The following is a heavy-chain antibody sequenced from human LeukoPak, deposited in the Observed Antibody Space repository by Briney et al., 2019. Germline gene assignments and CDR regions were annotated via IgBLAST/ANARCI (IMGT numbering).Heavy chain of an antibody. CDR1: GFTFSSYA. J-gene: IGHJ5*02. D-gene: IGHD6-13*01. CDR2: ISYDGSNK. CDR3: ARDRTRIAAAGKRWWFDP. V-gene: IGHV3-30*04. Sequence: PGGSLRLSCAASGFTFSSYAMHWVRQAPGKGLEWVAVISYDGSNKYYADSVKGRFTISRDNSKNTLYLQMNSLRAEDTAVCYCARDRTRIAAAGKRWWFDPWGQGTLVTVSS.